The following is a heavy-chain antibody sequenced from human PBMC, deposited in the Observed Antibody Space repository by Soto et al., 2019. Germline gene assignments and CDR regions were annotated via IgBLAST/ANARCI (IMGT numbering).Heavy chain of an antibody. D-gene: IGHD5-12*01. V-gene: IGHV4-59*13. CDR2: IYYNGST. Sequence: QVQLQESAPGLVKPSETLSLTCTVSGGSISSYCWSWIRQPQGKELRWFGYIYYNGSTNNNPSPKSRVTISVDTSKNQFSLKLSSVTAADTAVYYCARDRPARASGYPLSPPYYYYVMDVWGQGTTVTVSS. CDR1: GGSISSYC. J-gene: IGHJ6*02. CDR3: ARDRPARASGYPLSPPYYYYVMDV.